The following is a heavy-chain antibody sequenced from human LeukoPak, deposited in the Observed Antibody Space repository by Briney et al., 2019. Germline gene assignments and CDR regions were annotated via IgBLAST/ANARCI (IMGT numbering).Heavy chain of an antibody. J-gene: IGHJ1*01. Sequence: GGSLRLSCAASGFAFRNYDMIWVRQAPGRGLDWVSGITTDGSGAYYADSVKGRFTVSRDNSKNTVFLQMNSLRGEDAAIYYCPKGVLAAGSLLEYFHHWARAPWSPSPQ. V-gene: IGHV3-23*01. CDR3: PKGVLAAGSLLEYFHH. CDR1: GFAFRNYD. D-gene: IGHD3-10*01. CDR2: ITTDGSGA.